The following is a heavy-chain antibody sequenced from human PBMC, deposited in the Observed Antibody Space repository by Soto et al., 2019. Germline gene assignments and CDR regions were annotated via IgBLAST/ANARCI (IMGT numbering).Heavy chain of an antibody. D-gene: IGHD2-2*01. CDR2: IKQDGSEI. CDR3: ASALAPAGNF. Sequence: GGSLRLSCAASGFPFSSYWMDWVRQAPGKGLEWVANIKQDGSEIHYLDSVKGRFTISRDNGKSSLYLQMNSLEVDDTAVYYCASALAPAGNFWGRGTLVTLSS. J-gene: IGHJ4*02. V-gene: IGHV3-7*01. CDR1: GFPFSSYW.